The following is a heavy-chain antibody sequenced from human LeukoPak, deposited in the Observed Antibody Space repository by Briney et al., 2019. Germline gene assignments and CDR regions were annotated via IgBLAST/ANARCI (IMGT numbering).Heavy chain of an antibody. V-gene: IGHV4-34*01. Sequence: SETLSLTCAVYGGSFSGYYWSWIRQPPGKGLEWIGEINHSGSTNCNPSLKSRVTISVDTSKNQFSLKLSSVTAADTAVYYCARVYGSGSYYNHLSYPFDYWGQGTLVTVSS. D-gene: IGHD3-10*01. J-gene: IGHJ4*02. CDR3: ARVYGSGSYYNHLSYPFDY. CDR1: GGSFSGYY. CDR2: INHSGST.